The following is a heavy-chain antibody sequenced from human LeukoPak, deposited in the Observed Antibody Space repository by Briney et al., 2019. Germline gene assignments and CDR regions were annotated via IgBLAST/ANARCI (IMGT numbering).Heavy chain of an antibody. CDR3: AKARGFCSGGSCYNPFDP. CDR1: GFTFSNYA. J-gene: IGHJ5*02. CDR2: ISSSSGYIS. V-gene: IGHV3-23*01. Sequence: GGSLRLSCVASGFTFSNYAMSWVRQAPGKGLEWVSSISSSSGYISYSADSVKGRFTSSRDSSKKKLYVQMNSVRAEDTAVYYCAKARGFCSGGSCYNPFDPWGQGTLVTVSS. D-gene: IGHD2-15*01.